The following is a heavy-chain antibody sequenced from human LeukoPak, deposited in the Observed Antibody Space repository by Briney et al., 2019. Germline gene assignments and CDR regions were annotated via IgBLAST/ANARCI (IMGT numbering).Heavy chain of an antibody. D-gene: IGHD3-3*01. CDR2: ISGSGGRT. J-gene: IGHJ4*02. V-gene: IGHV3-23*01. Sequence: GGSLRLSCVPSGFRLSNYAMSWVSQAQGEGREWVSAISGSGGRTYYADSVKGRFTISRAHSKNTLYLQMNSLRAEDTAVYCWTKTSETLYYDFWSGYPMAGFWGQGTLVTVSS. CDR1: GFRLSNYA. CDR3: TKTSETLYYDFWSGYPMAGF.